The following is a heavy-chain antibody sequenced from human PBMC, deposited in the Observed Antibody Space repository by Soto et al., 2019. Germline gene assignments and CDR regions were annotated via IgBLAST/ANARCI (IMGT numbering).Heavy chain of an antibody. CDR3: ARGLDYVGFDY. V-gene: IGHV4-61*03. D-gene: IGHD4-17*01. CDR2: IYYRGST. Sequence: QVQLQESGPGLVKPSETLSLTCTVSGGSVSSGTYYWSWIRQPPGKGLEWIGYIYYRGSTNYNPSRKSRVTISLDTSRNHFSLKLSSVTAADTAVYYCARGLDYVGFDYWGQGTLVAVSS. J-gene: IGHJ4*02. CDR1: GGSVSSGTYY.